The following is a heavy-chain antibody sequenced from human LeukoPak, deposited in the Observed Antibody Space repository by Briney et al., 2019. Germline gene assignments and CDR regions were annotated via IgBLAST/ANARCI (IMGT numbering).Heavy chain of an antibody. V-gene: IGHV1-8*02. D-gene: IGHD6-6*01. J-gene: IGHJ4*02. CDR2: MNPNSGNT. CDR1: GYAFTGYY. CDR3: ARGVAARPFGY. Sequence: ASVKVSCKASGYAFTGYYMHWVRQAPGQGLEWMGWMNPNSGNTGYAQKFQGRVTMTRNTSISTAYMELSSLRSEDTAVYYCARGVAARPFGYWGQGTLVTVSS.